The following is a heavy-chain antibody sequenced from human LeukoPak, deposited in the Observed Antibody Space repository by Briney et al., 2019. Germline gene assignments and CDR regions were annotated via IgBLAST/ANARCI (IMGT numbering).Heavy chain of an antibody. CDR1: GYTFTSYD. CDR2: MNPNSGNT. V-gene: IGHV1-8*03. D-gene: IGHD2-15*01. J-gene: IGHJ4*02. CDR3: ARIPRNYCSGGSCPNPHFDY. Sequence: ASVKVSCKASGYTFTSYDINWVRQATGQGLEWMGWMNPNSGNTGCAQKFQGRVTITRNTSISTAYMELSSLRSEDTAVYYCARIPRNYCSGGSCPNPHFDYWGQGTLVTVSS.